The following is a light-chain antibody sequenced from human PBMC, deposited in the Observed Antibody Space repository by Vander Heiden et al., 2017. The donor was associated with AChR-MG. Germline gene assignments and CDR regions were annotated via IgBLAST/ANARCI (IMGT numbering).Light chain of an antibody. CDR1: QSISSW. CDR2: KAS. Sequence: DIQMTQSPSTLSASVGDRVTITCRASQSISSWLAWYQQKPGKAPKLLIYKASSLESGVPSRFSASGSGTEFTLTISSLQPDDFATYYCQQYYSYSWTFGQGTKVEI. CDR3: QQYYSYSWT. V-gene: IGKV1-5*03. J-gene: IGKJ1*01.